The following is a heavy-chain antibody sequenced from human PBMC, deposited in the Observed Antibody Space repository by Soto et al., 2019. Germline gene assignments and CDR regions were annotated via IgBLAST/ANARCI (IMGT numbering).Heavy chain of an antibody. CDR3: AKDLAARGGMDV. J-gene: IGHJ6*02. CDR2: ISYDGSNK. V-gene: IGHV3-30*18. Sequence: QVQLVESGGGVVQPGRSLRLSCAASGFTFSSYGMHWVRQAPGKGLEWVAVISYDGSNKYYADSVKGRFTISRDNSKNTLYLQMNSLRAEDTAVYYCAKDLAARGGMDVWGQGTTVTVSS. D-gene: IGHD6-6*01. CDR1: GFTFSSYG.